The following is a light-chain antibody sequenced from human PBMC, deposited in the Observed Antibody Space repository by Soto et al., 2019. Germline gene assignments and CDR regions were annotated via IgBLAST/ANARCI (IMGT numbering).Light chain of an antibody. CDR3: QQSYSTPPIT. CDR1: QGISSW. J-gene: IGKJ5*01. CDR2: AAS. Sequence: DIQMTQAPSSVSASVGYRVTITCRASQGISSWLAWYQRKPGKAPKLLIYAASSLQSGVPSRFSGSGSGTDFTLTISSLQPEDFATYYCQQSYSTPPITFGQGTRLEIK. V-gene: IGKV1-12*01.